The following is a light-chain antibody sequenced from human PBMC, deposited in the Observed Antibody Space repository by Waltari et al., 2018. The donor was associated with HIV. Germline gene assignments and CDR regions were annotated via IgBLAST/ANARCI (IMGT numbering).Light chain of an antibody. CDR2: EVS. J-gene: IGLJ2*01. CDR3: SSFRSGSTLVV. Sequence: QSALTQPASVSGSPGQSITISCTGTSSDVGGYTYVSWYQQHPGKAPKLMIYEVSYRPSGVSNRFSGSKSGNTASLTISGLQAEDEANYYCSSFRSGSTLVVFGGGTKLTVI. CDR1: SSDVGGYTY. V-gene: IGLV2-14*01.